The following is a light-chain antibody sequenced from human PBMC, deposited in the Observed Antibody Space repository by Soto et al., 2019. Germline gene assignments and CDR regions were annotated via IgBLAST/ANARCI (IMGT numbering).Light chain of an antibody. CDR1: QSVSSN. CDR2: GAS. V-gene: IGKV3-15*01. CDR3: QQYNNWPQT. Sequence: IVMTQSLATLSLSPMDRANISCRASQSVSSNLAWYQQKPGQAPRLLIYGASTRATGIPARFSGSGSGTEFTLTISSLQSEDFAVYYCQQYNNWPQTFGQGTKVDI. J-gene: IGKJ1*01.